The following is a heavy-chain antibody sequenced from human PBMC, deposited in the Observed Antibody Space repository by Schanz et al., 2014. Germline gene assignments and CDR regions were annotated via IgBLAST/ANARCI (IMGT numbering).Heavy chain of an antibody. D-gene: IGHD6-19*01. CDR1: GFTFSNHA. Sequence: VQLVESGGGVVQPGGSLRLSCAASGFTFSNHALSWVRQAPGKGLEWVSSISSSSSYISYADSVKGRFTISRDNAKNSLYLQMNSLRADDSAIYYCAKDHPSSGWPAFDVWGQGTQVTVSS. CDR3: AKDHPSSGWPAFDV. J-gene: IGHJ4*02. CDR2: ISSSSSYI. V-gene: IGHV3-21*04.